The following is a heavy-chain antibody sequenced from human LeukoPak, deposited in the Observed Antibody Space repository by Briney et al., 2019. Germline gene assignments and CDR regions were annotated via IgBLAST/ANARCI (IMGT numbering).Heavy chain of an antibody. V-gene: IGHV1-46*01. D-gene: IGHD2-2*02. J-gene: IGHJ4*02. CDR3: ATSARYCSSTSCYSFDY. CDR2: INPSGGST. CDR1: GYTFTSHY. Sequence: ASVKVSCKASGYTFTSHYMHWVRQAPGQGLEWMGIINPSGGSTIYAQKFQGRVTMTEDTSTDTAYMELSSLRSEDTAVYYCATSARYCSSTSCYSFDYWGQGTLVTVSS.